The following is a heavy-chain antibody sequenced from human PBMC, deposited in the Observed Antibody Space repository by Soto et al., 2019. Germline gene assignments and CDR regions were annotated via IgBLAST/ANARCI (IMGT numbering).Heavy chain of an antibody. D-gene: IGHD3-10*01. J-gene: IGHJ4*02. CDR2: IWYDGSNK. Sequence: QVQLVESGGGVVQPGRSLRLSCAASGFTFSSYGMHWVRQAPGKGLEWAAVIWYDGSNKYYADSVKGRFTISRDNSKNTLYLQMNSLRAEDTAVYYCAREKGAWFGAFDYWGQGTLVTVSS. V-gene: IGHV3-33*01. CDR3: AREKGAWFGAFDY. CDR1: GFTFSSYG.